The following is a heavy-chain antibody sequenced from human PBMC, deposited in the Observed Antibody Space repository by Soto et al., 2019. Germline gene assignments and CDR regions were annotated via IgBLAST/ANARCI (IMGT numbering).Heavy chain of an antibody. V-gene: IGHV1-69*10. Sequence: ASVKVSCKASGGTFSSYAISWVRQAPGQGLEWMGGIIPILGTANYAQKFQGRVTITADKSTSTAYMELSSLRSEDTAVYYCARGSLATIILGYYYYGMGVWGQGTTVTVSS. CDR3: ARGSLATIILGYYYYGMGV. CDR2: IIPILGTA. J-gene: IGHJ6*02. D-gene: IGHD5-12*01. CDR1: GGTFSSYA.